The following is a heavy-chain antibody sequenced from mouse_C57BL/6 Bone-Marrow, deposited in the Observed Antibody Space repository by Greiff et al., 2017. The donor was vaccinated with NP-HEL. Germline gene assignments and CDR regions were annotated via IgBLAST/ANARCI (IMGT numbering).Heavy chain of an antibody. CDR1: GYSFTDYN. V-gene: IGHV1-39*01. D-gene: IGHD1-1*01. CDR3: ASGVTTVASMDY. CDR2: INPNYVTT. J-gene: IGHJ4*01. Sequence: VQLKQSGPELVKPGASVKISCKASGYSFTDYNMNWVKQSNGKSLEWIGVINPNYVTTSYNQKFKGKATLTVDQSSSTAYMQLNSLTSEDSAVYYCASGVTTVASMDYWGQGTSVTVSS.